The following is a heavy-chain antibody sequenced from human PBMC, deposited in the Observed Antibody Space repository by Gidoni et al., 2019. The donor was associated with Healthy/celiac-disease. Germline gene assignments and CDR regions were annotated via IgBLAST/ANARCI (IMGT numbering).Heavy chain of an antibody. CDR2: IVVGSGNT. CDR1: GFTFISSA. D-gene: IGHD4-17*01. Sequence: QMQLVQSGPEVKKPGTSVKVPCKASGFTFISSAVQWVRQARGQRLEWIGWIVVGSGNTNYAQKFQERVTITRDMSTSTAYMELSSLRSEDTAVYYCAAVGPGDYAAKYAFDIWGQGTMVTVSS. J-gene: IGHJ3*02. V-gene: IGHV1-58*01. CDR3: AAVGPGDYAAKYAFDI.